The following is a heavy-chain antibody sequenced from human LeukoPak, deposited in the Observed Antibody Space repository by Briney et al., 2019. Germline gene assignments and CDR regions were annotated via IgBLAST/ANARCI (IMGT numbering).Heavy chain of an antibody. CDR3: AKDSGPWSGSYFDY. D-gene: IGHD3-10*01. Sequence: PGGSLRLSCAASGFTFSSYGMSWVRQAPGKGLEWVSAISGSGGSTYYADSVKGRFTISRDNSKNTLYLQMNSLRAEDTAVYYCAKDSGPWSGSYFDYWGQGTLVTVSS. CDR1: GFTFSSYG. V-gene: IGHV3-23*01. CDR2: ISGSGGST. J-gene: IGHJ4*02.